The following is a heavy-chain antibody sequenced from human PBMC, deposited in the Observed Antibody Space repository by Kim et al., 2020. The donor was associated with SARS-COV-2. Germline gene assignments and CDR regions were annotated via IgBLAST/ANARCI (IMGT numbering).Heavy chain of an antibody. CDR3: ASVSYSSSYGAWFDP. CDR2: ISAYNGNT. CDR1: GYTFTSYG. Sequence: ASVKVSCKASGYTFTSYGISWVRQAPGQGLEWMGWISAYNGNTNYAQKLQGRVTMTTDTSTSTAYMELRSLRSDDTAVYYCASVSYSSSYGAWFDPWGQGTLVTVSS. J-gene: IGHJ5*02. D-gene: IGHD6-13*01. V-gene: IGHV1-18*01.